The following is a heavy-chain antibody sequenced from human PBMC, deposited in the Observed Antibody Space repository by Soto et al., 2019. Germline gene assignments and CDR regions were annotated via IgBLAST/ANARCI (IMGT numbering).Heavy chain of an antibody. V-gene: IGHV3-23*01. CDR1: GFTFSSYA. CDR2: ISGSGGST. Sequence: QTGGSLRLSCAASGFTFSSYAMSWVRQAPGKGLEWVSAISGSGGSTYYADSVKGRFTISRDNSKNTLYLQMNSLRAEDTAVYYCARAGRDYYYGMDVWGQGTTVTVSS. CDR3: ARAGRDYYYGMDV. D-gene: IGHD2-15*01. J-gene: IGHJ6*02.